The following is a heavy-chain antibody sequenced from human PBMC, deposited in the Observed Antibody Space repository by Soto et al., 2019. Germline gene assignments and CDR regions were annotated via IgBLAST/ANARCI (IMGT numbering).Heavy chain of an antibody. Sequence: SETLSLTCTVSGGSISSYYWSWIRQPPGKGLEWIGYIYYSGSTNYNPSLKSRVTISVDTSKNQFSLKLSSVTAADTAVYYCAREGGGYSGIHYYYYYMDVWGKGTTVTVSS. CDR2: IYYSGST. CDR1: GGSISSYY. D-gene: IGHD5-12*01. J-gene: IGHJ6*03. V-gene: IGHV4-59*01. CDR3: AREGGGYSGIHYYYYYMDV.